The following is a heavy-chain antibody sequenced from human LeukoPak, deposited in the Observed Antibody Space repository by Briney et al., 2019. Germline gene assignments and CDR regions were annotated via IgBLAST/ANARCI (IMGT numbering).Heavy chain of an antibody. CDR2: VHTSGST. D-gene: IGHD2-2*01. J-gene: IGHJ4*02. V-gene: IGHV4-4*07. CDR1: GGSISSYY. Sequence: SETLSLTCTVSGGSISSYYWGWIRQPAGKGLEWIGRVHTSGSTNYNPSLKSRVTMSVDTSKNQFSLKLSSVTAADTAVYYCARVYCSSTSCLFDYWGQGTLVTVSS. CDR3: ARVYCSSTSCLFDY.